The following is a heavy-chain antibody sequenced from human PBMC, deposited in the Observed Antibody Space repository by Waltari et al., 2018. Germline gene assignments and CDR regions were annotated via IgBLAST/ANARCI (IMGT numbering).Heavy chain of an antibody. D-gene: IGHD1-26*01. V-gene: IGHV1-2*02. CDR1: GYSLTAYH. J-gene: IGHJ4*02. CDR3: ARDPGPIVGAPDY. Sequence: QVQLVQSGTAVKKPGASVKVSCQASGYSLTAYHLHWVRQTPGQGLEWLGWINPKNGDTGYAQNFLGRVTMTRDTSINTVYMDLSGLRSDDTAVFYCARDPGPIVGAPDYWGQGTLVTVSS. CDR2: INPKNGDT.